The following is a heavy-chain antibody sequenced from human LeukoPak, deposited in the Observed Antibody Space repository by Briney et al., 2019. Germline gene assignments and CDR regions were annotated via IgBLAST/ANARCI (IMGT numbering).Heavy chain of an antibody. CDR3: AVAGTGGWFDP. D-gene: IGHD6-19*01. Sequence: GGSLRLSCAASGFNFDDYAMHWVRQAPGKGLEWVSGISWNSGSIGYADSVKGRFTTSRDNAKNSLYLQMNSLRAEDTALYYCAVAGTGGWFDPWGQGTLVTVSS. CDR1: GFNFDDYA. CDR2: ISWNSGSI. V-gene: IGHV3-9*01. J-gene: IGHJ5*02.